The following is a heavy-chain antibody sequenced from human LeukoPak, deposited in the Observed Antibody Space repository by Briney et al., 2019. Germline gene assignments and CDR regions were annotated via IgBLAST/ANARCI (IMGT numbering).Heavy chain of an antibody. CDR3: AKGSGYRPNNDAFDI. D-gene: IGHD3-9*01. Sequence: PGGSLRLSCAASGFTFSSYSMMWVRQAPGKGLEWVSYISSSSTTIHYADSVKGRFTISRDNSKNTLYLQMNSLRAEDTVVYYCAKGSGYRPNNDAFDIWGQGTMVTVSS. CDR2: ISSSSTTI. J-gene: IGHJ3*02. V-gene: IGHV3-48*01. CDR1: GFTFSSYS.